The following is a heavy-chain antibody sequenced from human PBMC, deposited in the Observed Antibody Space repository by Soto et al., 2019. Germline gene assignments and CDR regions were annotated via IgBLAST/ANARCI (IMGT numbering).Heavy chain of an antibody. J-gene: IGHJ4*02. CDR3: ARFSCGYSQDLFDY. CDR2: IYYSGST. V-gene: IGHV4-59*01. CDR1: GGSISSYY. Sequence: SETLSLTCTVSGGSISSYYWSWIRQPPGKGLEWIGYIYYSGSTNYNPSLKSRVTISVDTSKNQFSLKLSSVTAADTAVYYCARFSCGYSQDLFDYRGRRTLVTV. D-gene: IGHD5-18*01.